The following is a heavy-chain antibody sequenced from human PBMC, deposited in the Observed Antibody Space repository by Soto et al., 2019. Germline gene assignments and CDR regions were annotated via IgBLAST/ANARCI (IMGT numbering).Heavy chain of an antibody. Sequence: QVQLVQSGAEVKKPGSSVKVSCKASGGTFSSYTISWVRQAPGQGLEWMGRIIPILGIANYAQKFQGRVTITADKSTSTAYVELSSLRSEDTAVYYCASRDGYKPYYYYGMDVWGQGTTVTVSS. CDR3: ASRDGYKPYYYYGMDV. D-gene: IGHD5-12*01. CDR1: GGTFSSYT. V-gene: IGHV1-69*02. J-gene: IGHJ6*02. CDR2: IIPILGIA.